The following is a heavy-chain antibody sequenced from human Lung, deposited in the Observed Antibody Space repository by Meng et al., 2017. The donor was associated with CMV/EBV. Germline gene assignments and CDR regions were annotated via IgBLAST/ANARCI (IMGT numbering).Heavy chain of an antibody. Sequence: QVQLQESGPGLVKPSGTPSLTCAVPGGSISSSNLSTAVRQVPGKGLVWIGEIYQRGSTNYNPSLKSRVTISVDKFKNQFSLKLGSVTAADTAVYYCARIERRRILKYCGSDCSTTDYWGQGTLVTVSS. D-gene: IGHD2-21*02. J-gene: IGHJ4*02. CDR2: IYQRGST. CDR3: ARIERRRILKYCGSDCSTTDY. CDR1: GGSISSSNL. V-gene: IGHV4-4*02.